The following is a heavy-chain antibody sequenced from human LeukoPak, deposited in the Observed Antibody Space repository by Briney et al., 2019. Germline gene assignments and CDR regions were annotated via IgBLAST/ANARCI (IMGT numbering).Heavy chain of an antibody. V-gene: IGHV3-23*01. CDR2: IGGRGGSK. J-gene: IGHJ5*01. CDR3: AKAGTATLGWFDS. D-gene: IGHD1-7*01. Sequence: GESLRLSCAASGFRFSDFTMTWVRQAPGKGPEWVSAIGGRGGSKYYADSLGGRFTISRDNSKDMLYLQMNSLRAEDTAVYYCAKAGTATLGWFDSWGQGTLITVSS. CDR1: GFRFSDFT.